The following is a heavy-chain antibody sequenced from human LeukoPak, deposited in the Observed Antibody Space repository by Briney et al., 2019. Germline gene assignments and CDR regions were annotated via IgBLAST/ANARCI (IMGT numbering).Heavy chain of an antibody. CDR1: GYRFTNYL. J-gene: IGHJ4*02. Sequence: GESLKISCKGSGYRFTNYLIGWVRQVPGKGLESMGIIYPGDFETRYSPSLQGQVTISADRSINTAYLHWRSLKASDTGIYYCVRRLSGWYYFDYWGQGTPVTVSS. CDR3: VRRLSGWYYFDY. D-gene: IGHD6-19*01. CDR2: IYPGDFET. V-gene: IGHV5-51*01.